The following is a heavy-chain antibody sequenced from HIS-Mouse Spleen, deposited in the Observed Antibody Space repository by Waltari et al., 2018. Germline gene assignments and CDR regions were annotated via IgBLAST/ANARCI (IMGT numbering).Heavy chain of an antibody. CDR2: NDARGGKQ. CDR1: GYTFTSYY. D-gene: IGHD1-26*01. J-gene: IGHJ3*02. V-gene: IGHV1-46*03. Sequence: QVQLVQSGAEVKKPGASVKVSCKASGYTFTSYYMHWVRQAPGQGLEWSGINDARGGKQRYAQKFQGRGPQTRDTSPSTVAIELSSLRSEDTAVYYFARNLIVGATAFDIRGQGTMVTVSS. CDR3: ARNLIVGATAFDI.